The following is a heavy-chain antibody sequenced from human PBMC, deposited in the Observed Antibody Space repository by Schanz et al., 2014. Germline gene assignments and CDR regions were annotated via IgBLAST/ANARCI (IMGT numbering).Heavy chain of an antibody. V-gene: IGHV3-30*18. Sequence: QVHLLESGGGLVEPGRSLRLSCAASGFTFSTHAMHWVRQAPGKGLEWVALVSSDGNNDYYTDSVKGRFTISRDNSENTVHLQMNSLRAEDTAVYYCAKQHIVRGVIYLNWFDSWGQGTLVTVSS. CDR3: AKQHIVRGVIYLNWFDS. CDR1: GFTFSTHA. J-gene: IGHJ5*01. D-gene: IGHD3-10*01. CDR2: VSSDGNND.